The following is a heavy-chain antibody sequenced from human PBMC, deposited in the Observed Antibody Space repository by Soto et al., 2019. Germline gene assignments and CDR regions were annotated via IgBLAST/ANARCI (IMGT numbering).Heavy chain of an antibody. CDR2: IYYSGST. CDR1: GGSISSYY. D-gene: IGHD3-10*01. CDR3: AREIYGSGSYYGES. J-gene: IGHJ4*02. Sequence: PSETLSLTCTVSGGSISSYYWSWIRQPPGKGLEWIGYIYYSGSTNYNPSLKSRVTISVDTSKNQFSLKLSSVTAADTAVYYCAREIYGSGSYYGESWGQGTLVTVSS. V-gene: IGHV4-59*12.